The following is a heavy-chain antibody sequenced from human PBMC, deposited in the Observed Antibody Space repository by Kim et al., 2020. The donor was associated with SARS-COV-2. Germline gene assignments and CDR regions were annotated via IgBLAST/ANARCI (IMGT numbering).Heavy chain of an antibody. CDR2: IYYSGST. CDR3: ARQEGATAGTSHFDY. D-gene: IGHD6-13*01. CDR1: GGSISSSTYY. V-gene: IGHV4-39*01. Sequence: LETLSLTCTVSGGSISSSTYYWAWFRQPPGKGLEWIGSIYYSGSTYYNRYFKRRVAISIDTSKNQFSLRLSSVTAAETAVFYCARQEGATAGTSHFDYWGQGVLVTVSS. J-gene: IGHJ4*02.